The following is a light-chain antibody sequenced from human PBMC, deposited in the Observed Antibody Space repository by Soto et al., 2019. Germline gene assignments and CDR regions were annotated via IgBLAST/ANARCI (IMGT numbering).Light chain of an antibody. Sequence: DIQMTQSPSTLSASVGDRVTITCRASQSISSWLAWYQQKPGKAPKLLIYDASSLESGVPSRFSGSGSGTEFTLTISSLQPDDFATYYCQQYNSHPRTFGQCTKVEIK. V-gene: IGKV1-5*01. CDR1: QSISSW. CDR3: QQYNSHPRT. CDR2: DAS. J-gene: IGKJ1*01.